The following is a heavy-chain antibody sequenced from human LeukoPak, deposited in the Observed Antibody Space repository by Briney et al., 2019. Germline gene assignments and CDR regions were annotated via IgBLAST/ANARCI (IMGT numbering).Heavy chain of an antibody. V-gene: IGHV4-39*01. Sequence: PSETLSLTCTVSGDSIHSVYYFWGWIRQPPGKGLEWIGSVYFDGDTSYSPSLKSRVIISVDTSKNLFSLNLTSVTAADTALYYCARHRKSARNYLYYYMDVWGKGTTVTVS. CDR2: VYFDGDT. J-gene: IGHJ6*03. CDR3: ARHRKSARNYLYYYMDV. CDR1: GDSIHSVYYF. D-gene: IGHD6-6*01.